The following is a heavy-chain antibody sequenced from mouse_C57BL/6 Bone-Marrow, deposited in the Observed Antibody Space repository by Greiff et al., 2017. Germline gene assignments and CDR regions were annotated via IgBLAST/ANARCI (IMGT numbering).Heavy chain of an antibody. CDR3: GRITTVVAEGYAMDY. CDR1: GYTFTSYW. V-gene: IGHV1-64*01. Sequence: VQLKQPGAELVKPGASVKLSCKASGYTFTSYWMHWVKQRPGQGLEWIGMIHPNSGSTNYNEKFKSKATLTVDKSSSTAYMQLSSLTSEDSAVYYCGRITTVVAEGYAMDYWGQGTSVTVSS. J-gene: IGHJ4*01. D-gene: IGHD1-1*01. CDR2: IHPNSGST.